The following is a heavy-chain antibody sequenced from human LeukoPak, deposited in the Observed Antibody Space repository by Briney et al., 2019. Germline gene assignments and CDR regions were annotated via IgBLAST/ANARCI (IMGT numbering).Heavy chain of an antibody. CDR1: GYTFTSYA. D-gene: IGHD3-10*01. J-gene: IGHJ4*02. V-gene: IGHV1-69*13. CDR2: IIPIFGTA. Sequence: SVKVSCKASGYTFTSYAMHWVRQAPGQRLEWMGGIIPIFGTANYAQKFQGRVTITADESTSTAYMELSSLRSEDTAVYYCGVSYYYGSGSPWGYFDYWGQGTLVTVSS. CDR3: GVSYYYGSGSPWGYFDY.